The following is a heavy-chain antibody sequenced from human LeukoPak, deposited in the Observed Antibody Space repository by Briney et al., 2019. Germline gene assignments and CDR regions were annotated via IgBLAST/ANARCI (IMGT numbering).Heavy chain of an antibody. CDR1: GGSISSSNW. J-gene: IGHJ4*02. CDR2: IYHSGST. CDR3: ARVYNYYDSSGYYSLIDY. V-gene: IGHV4-4*02. Sequence: SETLSLTCAVSGGSISSSNWWSWVRRPPGKGLEWIGEIYHSGSTNYNPSLKSRVTISVDKSKNQFSLKLSSVTAADTAVYYCARVYNYYDSSGYYSLIDYWGQGTLVTVSS. D-gene: IGHD3-22*01.